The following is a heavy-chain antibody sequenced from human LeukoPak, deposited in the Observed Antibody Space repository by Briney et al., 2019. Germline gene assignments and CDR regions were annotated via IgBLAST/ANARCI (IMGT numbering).Heavy chain of an antibody. CDR1: GFTFSSYA. CDR3: ARGWVGSTRRDAFDI. CDR2: INHSGST. Sequence: PGGSLRLSCAASGFTFSSYAMSWVRQPPGKGLEWIGEINHSGSTNYNPSLKSRVTISVDTSKNQFSLKLSSVTAADTAVYYCARGWVGSTRRDAFDIWGQGTMVTVSS. V-gene: IGHV4-34*01. D-gene: IGHD2-2*01. J-gene: IGHJ3*02.